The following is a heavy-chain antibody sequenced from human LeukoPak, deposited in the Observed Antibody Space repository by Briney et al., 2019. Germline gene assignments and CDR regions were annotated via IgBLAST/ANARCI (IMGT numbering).Heavy chain of an antibody. V-gene: IGHV1-2*06. CDR2: INPNSGDT. CDR3: AREENCSGGSCYYY. D-gene: IGHD2-15*01. CDR1: GYTFTSYG. J-gene: IGHJ4*02. Sequence: ASVKVSCKASGYTFTSYGISWVRQAPGQGLEWMGRINPNSGDTNYAQKFQGRVTMTRDTSISAAYMELSRLTSDDTAVYYCAREENCSGGSCYYYWGQGTLVTVSS.